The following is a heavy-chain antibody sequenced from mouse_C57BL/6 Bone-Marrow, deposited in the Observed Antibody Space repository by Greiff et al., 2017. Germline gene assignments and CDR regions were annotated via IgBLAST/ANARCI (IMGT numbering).Heavy chain of an antibody. Sequence: VQLQQPGAELVKPGASVKVSCKASGYTFTSYWMHWVKQRPGQGLEWIGRIHPSDSDTNYTQKFKGKATLTVDNSSSTAYMQLSSLTSEDSAVYCGAIRGWSRSYAMDYWGQGTSVTVSS. CDR2: IHPSDSDT. CDR3: AIRGWSRSYAMDY. D-gene: IGHD1-1*02. V-gene: IGHV1-74*01. J-gene: IGHJ4*01. CDR1: GYTFTSYW.